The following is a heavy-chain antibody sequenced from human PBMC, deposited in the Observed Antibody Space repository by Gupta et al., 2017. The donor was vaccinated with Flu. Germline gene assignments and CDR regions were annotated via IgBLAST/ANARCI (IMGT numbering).Heavy chain of an antibody. CDR2: IDGSGSTI. V-gene: IGHV3-11*01. CDR3: ARAGKYRGYDRASFDS. CDR1: VFSSSDFY. D-gene: IGHD5-12*01. Sequence: QVQLVESGRVFVKPVGSLTLYCAASVFSSSDFYIRLIRQSTGKGPEWISYIDGSGSTIYYADSVEGRVTIASDKAYGAMFLQLNSLRAEDTAVYFCARAGKYRGYDRASFDSWGQGNLVTVSS. J-gene: IGHJ4*02.